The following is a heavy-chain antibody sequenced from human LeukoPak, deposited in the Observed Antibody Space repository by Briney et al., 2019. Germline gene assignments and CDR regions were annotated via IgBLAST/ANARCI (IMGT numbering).Heavy chain of an antibody. Sequence: GGSLRLSCAASGFTFPSHAMSWVRQAPGKGLEWVSVIGGSRASTYYADSVKGRFTISRDNSKNTLYLQMNSLRAEDTAVYYCAKGTPTRTGSYWCQGTLVTVSS. D-gene: IGHD1-14*01. CDR3: AKGTPTRTGSY. CDR1: GFTFPSHA. J-gene: IGHJ4*02. V-gene: IGHV3-23*01. CDR2: IGGSRAST.